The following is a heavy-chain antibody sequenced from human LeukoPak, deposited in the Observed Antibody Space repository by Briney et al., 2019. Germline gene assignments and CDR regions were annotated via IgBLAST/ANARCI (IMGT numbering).Heavy chain of an antibody. D-gene: IGHD2-15*01. CDR2: IRSKANSYAT. V-gene: IGHV3-73*01. CDR3: SVNYCSGGSCYML. Sequence: GGSLRLSCAASGFTFSGSVMHWVRQASGKGLEWVGRIRSKANSYATAYAASAKGRFTISRDDSKNTAYLQMNSLKTEDTAVYYCSVNYCSGGSCYMLWGQGTLVTVSS. CDR1: GFTFSGSV. J-gene: IGHJ4*02.